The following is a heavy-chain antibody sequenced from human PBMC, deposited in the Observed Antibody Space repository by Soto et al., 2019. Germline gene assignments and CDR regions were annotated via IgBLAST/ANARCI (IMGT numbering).Heavy chain of an antibody. Sequence: ASVKVSCKASGYTFTSYAMHWVRQAPGQRLEWMGWINAGNGNTKYSQKFQGRVTITRDTSASTAYMELSSLRSEDTAVYFCATKTLLSYFQYWGQGTLVTVSS. J-gene: IGHJ1*01. V-gene: IGHV1-3*01. D-gene: IGHD3-16*02. CDR2: INAGNGNT. CDR1: GYTFTSYA. CDR3: ATKTLLSYFQY.